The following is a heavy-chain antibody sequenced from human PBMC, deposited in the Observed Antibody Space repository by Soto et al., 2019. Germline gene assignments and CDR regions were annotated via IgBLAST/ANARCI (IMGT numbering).Heavy chain of an antibody. D-gene: IGHD4-17*01. J-gene: IGHJ2*01. CDR3: CREAGDYDWYFDL. CDR1: GYTFTSRG. V-gene: IGHV1-18*01. CDR2: ISPYNGNT. Sequence: QVPLVQSGAEVKEPGASVKVSCKTSGYTFTSRGIYWVRQAPGQGLEWMGWISPYNGNTNYVQSLQGRVTLTTDTATSTVYMELRSLRSDDTAVYYCCREAGDYDWYFDLWGRGTQITVSS.